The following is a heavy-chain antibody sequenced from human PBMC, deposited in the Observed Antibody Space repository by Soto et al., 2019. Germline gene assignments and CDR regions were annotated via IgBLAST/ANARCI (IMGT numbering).Heavy chain of an antibody. CDR1: GFSLSTSGVG. CDR3: ARSSPSLNYYYGMDV. V-gene: IGHV2-70*11. Sequence: LVNPTQTLTLTCTFSGFSLSTSGVGVGWIRQPPGKALEWLARIDWDDDKYYSTSLKTRLTISKDTSKNQVVLTMTNMDPVDTATYYCARSSPSLNYYYGMDVWGQGTTVTVSS. CDR2: IDWDDDK. J-gene: IGHJ6*02.